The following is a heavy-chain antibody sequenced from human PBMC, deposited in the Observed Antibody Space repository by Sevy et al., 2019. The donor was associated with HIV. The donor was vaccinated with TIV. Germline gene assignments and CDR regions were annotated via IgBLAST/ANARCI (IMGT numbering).Heavy chain of an antibody. V-gene: IGHV4-59*01. CDR2: IYYNGRT. CDR1: GDSISGCY. Sequence: SETLSLTCTVFGDSISGCYWSWIRQSPGKGLQWIGYIYYNGRTNYDPSLKSRVTISTDTSKNQFSLKLSSVTAADTAIYYCARAAANYYYAMDVWGQGTTVTVSS. CDR3: ARAAANYYYAMDV. J-gene: IGHJ6*02.